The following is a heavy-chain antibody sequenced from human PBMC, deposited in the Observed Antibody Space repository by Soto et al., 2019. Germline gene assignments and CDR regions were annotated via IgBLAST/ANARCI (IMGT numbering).Heavy chain of an antibody. D-gene: IGHD6-19*01. CDR2: ISYDGSNK. CDR1: GFTFSSYA. V-gene: IGHV3-30-3*01. J-gene: IGHJ3*02. Sequence: QVQLVESGGGVVQPGRSLRLSCAASGFTFSSYAMHWVRQAPGKGLEWVAGISYDGSNKYSADSVKGRFTISRDNSKNTLYLQMNSLRAEDTAVYYCARASSGWYKDAFDIWGQGTMVTVSS. CDR3: ARASSGWYKDAFDI.